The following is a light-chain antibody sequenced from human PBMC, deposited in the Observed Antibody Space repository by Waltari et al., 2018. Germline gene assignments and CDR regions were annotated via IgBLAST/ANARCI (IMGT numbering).Light chain of an antibody. J-gene: IGLJ1*01. CDR3: CSYAGSGTYV. CDR1: SSDVGPYNL. Sequence: QSALTQPASVSGSPGQSITISCPGTSSDVGPYNLVSWYQYHPGKDPKVMIYEGSKRPSGVSNRFSGSKSGNTASLTIAGLQAEDEADYYCCSYAGSGTYVFGTGTKVTVL. V-gene: IGLV2-23*01. CDR2: EGS.